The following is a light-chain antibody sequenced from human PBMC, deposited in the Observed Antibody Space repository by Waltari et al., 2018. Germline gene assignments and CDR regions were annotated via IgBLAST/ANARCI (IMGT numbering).Light chain of an antibody. CDR1: PRITPY. CDR2: SAS. J-gene: IGKJ3*01. V-gene: IGKV1-39*01. Sequence: DIQMTQSPSSLSASVGDTVIMTCRASPRITPYLTWYQQKPGKAPCLLIFSASTLESGIPSRFSGSGSETDFTLTISGLKPEDFATYYCQQSFRFPFTFGPGTKVDMK. CDR3: QQSFRFPFT.